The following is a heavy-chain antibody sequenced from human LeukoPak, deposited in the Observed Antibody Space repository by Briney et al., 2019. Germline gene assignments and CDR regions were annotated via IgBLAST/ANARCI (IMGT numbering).Heavy chain of an antibody. Sequence: SGPTLVNPTHSLLLTCTFSGFSLSTSGMRASWIRQPPGKALEWLARIDWDDDKFYSTSLKTRLTISKDTSKNQVVLIMTNMDPVDTATYYCAGGDSSGYYYNYWGQGTLVTVSS. CDR3: AGGDSSGYYYNY. V-gene: IGHV2-70*04. J-gene: IGHJ4*02. CDR1: GFSLSTSGMR. CDR2: IDWDDDK. D-gene: IGHD3-22*01.